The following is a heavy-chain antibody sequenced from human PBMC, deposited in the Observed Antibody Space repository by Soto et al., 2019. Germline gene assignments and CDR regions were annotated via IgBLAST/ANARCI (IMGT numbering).Heavy chain of an antibody. Sequence: EVQLVESGGGLVQPGGSLRLSCGASGFTFSSYWMSWVRQAPGKGLEWVANIKHDGSEKYYVDSVKGRFTISRDNDKNSLYLQINSLRADDTAVYYCIDAHRFYFDYWGQGTMVTVSS. J-gene: IGHJ4*02. D-gene: IGHD3-3*01. CDR1: GFTFSSYW. CDR2: IKHDGSEK. CDR3: IDAHRFYFDY. V-gene: IGHV3-7*03.